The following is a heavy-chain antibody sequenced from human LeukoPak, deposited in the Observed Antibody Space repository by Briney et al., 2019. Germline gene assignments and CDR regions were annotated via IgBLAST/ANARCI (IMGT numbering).Heavy chain of an antibody. CDR3: ARDGSIAARHLPSYDAFDI. D-gene: IGHD6-6*01. CDR2: IIPIFGTA. Sequence: RASVKVSCKASGGTFSSYAISWVRQAPGQGLEWMGGIIPIFGTANYAQKFQGRVTITADESTSTAYMELSSLRSEDTAVYYCARDGSIAARHLPSYDAFDIWGQGTMVTVSS. CDR1: GGTFSSYA. V-gene: IGHV1-69*13. J-gene: IGHJ3*02.